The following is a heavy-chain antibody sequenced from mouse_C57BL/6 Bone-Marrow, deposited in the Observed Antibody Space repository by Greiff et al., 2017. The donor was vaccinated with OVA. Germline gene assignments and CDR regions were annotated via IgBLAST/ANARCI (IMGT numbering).Heavy chain of an antibody. J-gene: IGHJ3*01. D-gene: IGHD5-1*01. CDR1: GYTFTSYW. CDR3: ASTYLAWFAY. CDR2: IYPGSGST. Sequence: QVHVKQPGAELVKPGASVKMSCKASGYTFTSYWITWVKQRPGQGLEWIGDIYPGSGSTNYNEKFKSKATLTVDTSSSTAYMQLSSLTSEDSAVYYCASTYLAWFAYWGQGTLVTVSA. V-gene: IGHV1-55*01.